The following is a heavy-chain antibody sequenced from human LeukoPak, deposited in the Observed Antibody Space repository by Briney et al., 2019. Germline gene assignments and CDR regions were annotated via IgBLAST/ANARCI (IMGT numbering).Heavy chain of an antibody. CDR2: ISGSGSST. J-gene: IGHJ4*02. V-gene: IGHV3-23*01. CDR1: GLTFSNYA. Sequence: GGSLRLSCAASGLTFSNYAMTWVRQAPGKGLEWVSGISGSGSSTYYADSVKGRFTLSRDYPKNTLYLQMNSLRAEDTAVYFCAKYSGSYYYPPNWDSWGQGTLVTVSS. CDR3: AKYSGSYYYPPNWDS. D-gene: IGHD1-26*01.